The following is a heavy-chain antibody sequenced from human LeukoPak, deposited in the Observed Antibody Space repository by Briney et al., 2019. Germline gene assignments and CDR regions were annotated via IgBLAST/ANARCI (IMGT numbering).Heavy chain of an antibody. J-gene: IGHJ4*02. Sequence: GGSLRLSCAASGFTFRSYAMSWVRQAPGKGLEWVSAISVSGSTYHADSVKGRFTISRDSSENTLYLQMNSLRAEDAAVYYCAKAPATTCSGAYCYPFDYWGQGTLVTVSS. CDR1: GFTFRSYA. CDR2: ISVSGST. V-gene: IGHV3-23*01. CDR3: AKAPATTCSGAYCYPFDY. D-gene: IGHD2-21*01.